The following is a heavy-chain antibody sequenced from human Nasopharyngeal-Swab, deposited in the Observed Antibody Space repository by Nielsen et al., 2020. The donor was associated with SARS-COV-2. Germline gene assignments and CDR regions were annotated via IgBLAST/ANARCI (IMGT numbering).Heavy chain of an antibody. CDR1: GIIFRSYW. J-gene: IGHJ4*02. Sequence: GSLRLSCAASGIIFRSYWMHWVRQAPGKGLVWVSRINSVGSATDYADSVKGRFTISRDNAKNSMYLQMNSLTADDTGVYYCTTDDPGIREFAHWGQGTLVTVSS. D-gene: IGHD3-10*01. V-gene: IGHV3-74*01. CDR3: TTDDPGIREFAH. CDR2: INSVGSAT.